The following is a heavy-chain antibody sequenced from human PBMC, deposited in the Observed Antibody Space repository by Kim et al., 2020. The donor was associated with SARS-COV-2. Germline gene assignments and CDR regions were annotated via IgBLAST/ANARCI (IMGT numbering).Heavy chain of an antibody. D-gene: IGHD3-10*01. V-gene: IGHV3-53*01. CDR2: IYSGGST. CDR3: ARALITMVRGVIITNKYFDL. J-gene: IGHJ2*01. CDR1: GFTVSSNY. Sequence: GGSLRLSCAASGFTVSSNYMSWVRQAPGKGLEWVSVIYSGGSTYYADSVKGRFTISRDNSKNTLYPQMNSLRAEDTAVYYCARALITMVRGVIITNKYFDLWGRGTLVTVSS.